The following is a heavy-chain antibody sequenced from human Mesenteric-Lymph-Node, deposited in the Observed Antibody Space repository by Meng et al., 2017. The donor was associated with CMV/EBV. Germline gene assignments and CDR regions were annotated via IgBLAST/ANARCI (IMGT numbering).Heavy chain of an antibody. Sequence: GESLKISCAASGFTFSSYAMSWVRQAPGKGLEWVSRINSDGSSTSYADSVKGRFTISRDNAKNTLYLQMNSLRAEDTAVYYCARAQFDPWGQGTLVTVSS. J-gene: IGHJ5*02. V-gene: IGHV3-74*01. CDR1: GFTFSSYA. CDR2: INSDGSST. CDR3: ARAQFDP.